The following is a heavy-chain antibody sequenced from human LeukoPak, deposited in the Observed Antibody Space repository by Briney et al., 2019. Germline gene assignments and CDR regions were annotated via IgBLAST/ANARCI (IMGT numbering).Heavy chain of an antibody. D-gene: IGHD3-10*01. CDR1: GGSISSYY. J-gene: IGHJ3*02. CDR3: ARDRVRGARFGGGRAHRHKTSDAFDI. Sequence: SETLSLTCNVSGGSISSYYWSWIRQHPRKGLEWIGYISYSGSADYNPSLKSRVTISVDTSKNQFSLKLNSVTAADTAMYYCARDRVRGARFGGGRAHRHKTSDAFDIWGQGTMVSVSS. V-gene: IGHV4-59*06. CDR2: ISYSGSA.